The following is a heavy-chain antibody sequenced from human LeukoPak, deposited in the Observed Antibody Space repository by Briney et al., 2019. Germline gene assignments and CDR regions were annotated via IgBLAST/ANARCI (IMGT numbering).Heavy chain of an antibody. V-gene: IGHV3-23*01. J-gene: IGHJ6*02. CDR3: AKAIEVATSFYYYGMDV. D-gene: IGHD5-12*01. CDR1: GFTFSNYA. CDR2: ISANGIST. Sequence: GGSLRLSCAASGFTFSNYAMSWVRQSPGKGLEWVSAISANGISTYYADSVKGRFTISRDNSKNTLFLQMSSLRAEDTAVYYCAKAIEVATSFYYYGMDVWGQGTTVTVSS.